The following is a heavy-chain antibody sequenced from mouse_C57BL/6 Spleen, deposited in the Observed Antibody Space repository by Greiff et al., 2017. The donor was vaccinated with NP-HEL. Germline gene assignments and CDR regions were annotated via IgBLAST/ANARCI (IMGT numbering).Heavy chain of an antibody. CDR2: IWRGGST. V-gene: IGHV2-5*01. D-gene: IGHD2-4*01. J-gene: IGHJ3*01. Sequence: VKLVESGPGLVQPSQSLSITCTVSGFSLTSYGVHWVRQSPGKGLEWLGVIWRGGSTDYNAAFMSRLSITKDNSKSQVFFKMNSLQADDTAIDYCAKTHDYDSGFAYWGQGTLVTVSA. CDR3: AKTHDYDSGFAY. CDR1: GFSLTSYG.